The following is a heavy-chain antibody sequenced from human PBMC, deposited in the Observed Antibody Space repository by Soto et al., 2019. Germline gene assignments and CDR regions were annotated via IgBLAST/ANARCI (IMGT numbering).Heavy chain of an antibody. D-gene: IGHD4-4*01. CDR1: GGSISSGGYY. CDR2: IYYSGST. J-gene: IGHJ6*02. V-gene: IGHV4-31*03. Sequence: TLSLTCTVSGGSISSGGYYWSWIRQHPGKGLEWIGYIYYSGSTYYNPSLKSRVTISVDTSKNQFSLKLSSVTAADTAVYYCARVAPVTHAKGYYYGMDVWGQGTTVTV. CDR3: ARVAPVTHAKGYYYGMDV.